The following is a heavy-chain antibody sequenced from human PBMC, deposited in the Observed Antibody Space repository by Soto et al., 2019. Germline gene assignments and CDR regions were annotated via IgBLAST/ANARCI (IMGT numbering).Heavy chain of an antibody. Sequence: QVQLVQSGAEVKKPGSSVNVSCKASGCTFSSYAISWVRQAPGQGLEWMGGIIPIFGTANYAQKFQGRVTITADESTSTAYMELSSLRSEDTAVYYCATAPGQLGIAVAPGYYYYGMDVWGQGTTVTVSS. D-gene: IGHD6-19*01. J-gene: IGHJ6*02. CDR2: IIPIFGTA. CDR1: GCTFSSYA. V-gene: IGHV1-69*01. CDR3: ATAPGQLGIAVAPGYYYYGMDV.